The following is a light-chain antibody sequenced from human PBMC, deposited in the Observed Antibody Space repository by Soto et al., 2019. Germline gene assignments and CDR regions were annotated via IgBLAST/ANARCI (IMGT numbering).Light chain of an antibody. Sequence: EIVLTQSPATLSLSPGERATLSCRASQSVSSYLAWYQQKPGQAPRLLIYDASNRATGIPARFSGSGSGTDFTLTISSLEPEDFAVYYCQQRSNWMYTFGQGPKLEIK. CDR3: QQRSNWMYT. V-gene: IGKV3-11*01. CDR1: QSVSSY. CDR2: DAS. J-gene: IGKJ2*01.